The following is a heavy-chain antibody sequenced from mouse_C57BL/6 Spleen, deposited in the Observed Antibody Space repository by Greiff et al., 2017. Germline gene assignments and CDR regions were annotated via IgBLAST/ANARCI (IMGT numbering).Heavy chain of an antibody. Sequence: DVKLQESGPGLVKPSQSLSLTCSVTGYSITSGYYWNWIRQFPGNKLEWMGYISYDGSNNYNPSLKNRISITRDTSKNQFFLKLNSVTTEDTATYYCARDRDGYYYFDYWGQGTTLTVSS. V-gene: IGHV3-6*01. CDR3: ARDRDGYYYFDY. CDR1: GYSITSGYY. D-gene: IGHD2-3*01. J-gene: IGHJ2*01. CDR2: ISYDGSN.